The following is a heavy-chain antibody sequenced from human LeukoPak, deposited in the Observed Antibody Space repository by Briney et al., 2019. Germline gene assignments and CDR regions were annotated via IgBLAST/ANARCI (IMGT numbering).Heavy chain of an antibody. J-gene: IGHJ4*02. Sequence: GGSLRLSCAVSGFTSSSYTMHWVRQTPGKGLEWVAIIMFDGSNEYYADSVKGRFTISRDTSKNTLYLQMNSLRAGDTAVYYCARDGWHYEFDYWGQGTLVTVSS. CDR1: GFTSSSYT. D-gene: IGHD1-7*01. CDR3: ARDGWHYEFDY. CDR2: IMFDGSNE. V-gene: IGHV3-30*04.